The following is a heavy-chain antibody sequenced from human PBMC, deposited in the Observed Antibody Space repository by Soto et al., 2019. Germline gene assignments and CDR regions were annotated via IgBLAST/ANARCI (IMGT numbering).Heavy chain of an antibody. V-gene: IGHV1-3*01. CDR2: INAGNGNT. J-gene: IGHJ4*02. CDR3: ARNIVVVTAIDY. Sequence: GASVKVSCKASGYTFTSYAMHWVRQAPGQRLEWMGWINAGNGNTKYSQKFQGRVTITRDTSASTAYMELSSLRSEDTAVYYCARNIVVVTAIDYWCQGTLVTVSS. D-gene: IGHD2-21*02. CDR1: GYTFTSYA.